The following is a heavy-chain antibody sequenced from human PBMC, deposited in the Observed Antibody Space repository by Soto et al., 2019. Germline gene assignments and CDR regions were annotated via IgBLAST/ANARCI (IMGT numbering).Heavy chain of an antibody. V-gene: IGHV4-59*08. Sequence: QVQLQESGPGLVKPSETLSLTCTVSGGSISSYYWSWIRQPPGKGLEWIGYIYYSGSTNYNPSLKSRVTISVDTSNNQFSLKLSSVTAADTAVYYCARHLLGRSGLPRHGDNVDYWCQGTLVTVSS. CDR3: ARHLLGRSGLPRHGDNVDY. D-gene: IGHD3-10*01. CDR1: GGSISSYY. CDR2: IYYSGST. J-gene: IGHJ4*02.